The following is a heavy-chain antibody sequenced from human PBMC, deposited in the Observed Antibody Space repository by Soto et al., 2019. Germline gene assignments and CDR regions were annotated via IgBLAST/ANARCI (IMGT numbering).Heavy chain of an antibody. Sequence: QVQLQESGPGLVKPSETLSLTCTVSGGSISSYYWSWIRQPPGKGLAWIGYIYYSGNTNYNPSLKRRVTISVDTSKNQFSLKLSSVTAADTAVYYCARGPYYDFWSGYYKYGMDVWGQGTTVTVSS. V-gene: IGHV4-59*01. J-gene: IGHJ6*02. CDR2: IYYSGNT. D-gene: IGHD3-3*01. CDR3: ARGPYYDFWSGYYKYGMDV. CDR1: GGSISSYY.